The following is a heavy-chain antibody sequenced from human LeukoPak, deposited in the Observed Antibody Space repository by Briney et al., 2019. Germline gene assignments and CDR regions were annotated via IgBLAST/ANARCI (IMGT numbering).Heavy chain of an antibody. D-gene: IGHD1-26*01. V-gene: IGHV3-53*01. CDR2: IYSGGST. CDR1: GFTVSSNY. J-gene: IGHJ3*02. Sequence: QSGGSLRLSCAASGFTVSSNYMSWVRQAPGKGLEWVSVIYSGGSTYYADSVKGRFTISRDNSKNTLYLQVNSLRAEDTAVYYCARDKAGATAFDIWGQGTMVTVSS. CDR3: ARDKAGATAFDI.